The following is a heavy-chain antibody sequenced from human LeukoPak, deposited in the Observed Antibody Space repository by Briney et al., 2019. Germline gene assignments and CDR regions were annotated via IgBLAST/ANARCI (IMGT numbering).Heavy chain of an antibody. Sequence: SETLSLTCTVSGGSISSGDYYWSWIRQPPGKGLEWIGYIYYSGSTYYNPSLKSRVTISVDTSKNQFSLKLSSVTAADTAVYYCARARIMITFGGVIAPNYFDYWGQGTLVTVSS. J-gene: IGHJ4*02. CDR3: ARARIMITFGGVIAPNYFDY. CDR2: IYYSGST. CDR1: GGSISSGDYY. D-gene: IGHD3-16*02. V-gene: IGHV4-30-4*01.